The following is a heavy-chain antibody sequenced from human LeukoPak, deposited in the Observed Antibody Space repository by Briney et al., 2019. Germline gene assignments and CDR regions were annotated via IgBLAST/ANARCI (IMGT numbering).Heavy chain of an antibody. Sequence: PGGSLRLSCAASGFTFSSYSMNWVRQAPGKGLEWVSYISSSSSYTNYADSVKGRFTISRDNAKNSLYLQMNSLRAEDTAVYYCARDRSYDILTGYSGILFDYWGQGTLVAVSS. V-gene: IGHV3-21*05. CDR1: GFTFSSYS. CDR2: ISSSSSYT. J-gene: IGHJ4*02. CDR3: ARDRSYDILTGYSGILFDY. D-gene: IGHD3-9*01.